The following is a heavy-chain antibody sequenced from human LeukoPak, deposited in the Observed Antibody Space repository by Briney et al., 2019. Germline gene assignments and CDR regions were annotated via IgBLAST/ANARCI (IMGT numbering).Heavy chain of an antibody. J-gene: IGHJ5*02. Sequence: ASVKVSCKASGYTXTSCGISWVRQAPGQGLEWMGWISGYNGNTNYAQKLQGRVTMTTDTSTSKAYMELRSLRSDDTAVYYCARGGLGYCSGGSCPSNWFDPWGQGALVTVSS. D-gene: IGHD2-15*01. CDR1: GYTXTSCG. V-gene: IGHV1-18*01. CDR3: ARGGLGYCSGGSCPSNWFDP. CDR2: ISGYNGNT.